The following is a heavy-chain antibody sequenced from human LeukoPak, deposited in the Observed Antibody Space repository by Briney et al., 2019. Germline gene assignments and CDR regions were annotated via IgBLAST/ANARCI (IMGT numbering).Heavy chain of an antibody. CDR3: AKDLITDYYDSSGYSSDV. CDR1: GFTFSSYA. Sequence: PGGSLRLSCPASGFTFSSYAMSWVRQAPGNGLEWVSAISGRGGSTYYADSVKGRFTISRDNYKNTLYLQMNSLRAEDTAVYYCAKDLITDYYDSSGYSSDVWGQGTTVTVSS. J-gene: IGHJ6*02. CDR2: ISGRGGST. V-gene: IGHV3-23*01. D-gene: IGHD3-22*01.